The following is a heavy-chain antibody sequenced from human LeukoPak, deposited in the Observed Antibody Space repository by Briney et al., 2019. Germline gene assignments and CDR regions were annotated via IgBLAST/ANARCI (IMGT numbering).Heavy chain of an antibody. V-gene: IGHV1-2*02. CDR2: INPNSGGT. Sequence: ASVKVSCKTSGYTFTHYVISWVRQAPGQGLEWMGWINPNSGGTNYAQKFQGRVTMTRDTSISTAYMELSRLRSDDTAVYYCARDSSNNFDYWGQGTLVTVSS. D-gene: IGHD6-13*01. CDR3: ARDSSNNFDY. CDR1: GYTFTHYV. J-gene: IGHJ4*02.